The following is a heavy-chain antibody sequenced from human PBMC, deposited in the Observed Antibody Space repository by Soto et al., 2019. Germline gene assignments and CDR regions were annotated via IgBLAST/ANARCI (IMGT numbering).Heavy chain of an antibody. CDR3: AKAIIYYSNYWAGMDV. V-gene: IGHV3-23*01. CDR2: ISGSGGST. D-gene: IGHD4-4*01. J-gene: IGHJ6*02. Sequence: EVQLLESGGGLVQPGGSLRLSCAASGFTFSSYAMSWVRQAPGKGLEWVSAISGSGGSTYYADSVKGRFTISRDNSKNTLYLQMNSLRVEDTAVYYCAKAIIYYSNYWAGMDVWGQGTTVTVSS. CDR1: GFTFSSYA.